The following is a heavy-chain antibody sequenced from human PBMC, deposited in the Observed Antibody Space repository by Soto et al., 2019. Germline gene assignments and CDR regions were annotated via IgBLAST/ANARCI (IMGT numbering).Heavy chain of an antibody. CDR1: GFTVSSNY. CDR3: EIDFYDSSSYSETY. D-gene: IGHD3-22*01. V-gene: IGHV3-53*04. CDR2: IYSGGST. J-gene: IGHJ4*02. Sequence: GGSLRLSCAASGFTVSSNYMSWVRQAPGKGLEWVSVIYSGGSTYYADSVKGRFTISRHNSKNTLYLQMNSLRAEDTAVYYCEIDFYDSSSYSETYWGQRTLVPVSS.